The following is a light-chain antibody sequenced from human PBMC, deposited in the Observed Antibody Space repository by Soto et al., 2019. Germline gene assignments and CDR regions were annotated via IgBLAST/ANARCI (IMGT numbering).Light chain of an antibody. Sequence: QSALTQPPSASGSPGQSVTISCTGTSSDVGGYNYVSWYQQHPGKVPKLMVYEVNKRPSGVPDRFSGSKSGNTASLTVSGLQAEDEAHYYCTSYAGGNNVFGTSTKLTVL. V-gene: IGLV2-8*01. CDR2: EVN. CDR1: SSDVGGYNY. J-gene: IGLJ1*01. CDR3: TSYAGGNNV.